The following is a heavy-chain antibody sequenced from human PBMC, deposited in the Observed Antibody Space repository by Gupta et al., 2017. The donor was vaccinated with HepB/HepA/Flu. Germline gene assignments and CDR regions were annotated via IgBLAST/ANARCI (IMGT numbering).Heavy chain of an antibody. CDR1: GFTFSTYV. CDR2: ISGSGDGT. J-gene: IGHJ4*02. Sequence: VQLLESGGGLVQPGGSLRLSCAASGFTFSTYVMSWVRQAPGKGLEGVAGISGSGDGTYYAASVKGRFTISRDNSKNTLYLQMTSLRAEDTAVYYGANLYDFWTGKNWGQGTLVTVSS. D-gene: IGHD3-3*01. V-gene: IGHV3-23*01. CDR3: ANLYDFWTGKN.